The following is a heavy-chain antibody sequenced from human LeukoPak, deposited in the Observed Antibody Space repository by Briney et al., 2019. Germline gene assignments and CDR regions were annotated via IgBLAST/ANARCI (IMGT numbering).Heavy chain of an antibody. CDR1: GYSFTSYW. J-gene: IGHJ3*02. CDR3: ASPVWGSYRSRAFDI. V-gene: IGHV5-51*01. CDR2: IYPGDSDT. Sequence: GESLKISCKGSGYSFTSYWTGWVRQMPGKGLEWMGVIYPGDSDTRYSPSFQGQVTISADKSISTAYLQWSSLKASDTAMYYCASPVWGSYRSRAFDIWGQGTMVTVSS. D-gene: IGHD3-16*02.